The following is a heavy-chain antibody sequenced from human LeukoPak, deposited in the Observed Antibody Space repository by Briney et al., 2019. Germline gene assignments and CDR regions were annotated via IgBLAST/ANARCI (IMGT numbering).Heavy chain of an antibody. D-gene: IGHD3-10*01. Sequence: SETLSLTCIVSGASISSCCHYWGWIRQPPGMGLEWIGSIYYSGTTYYNPSLKSRVTISVDTSKNQFSLKLSFVTAADTAMYFCARHDYDSGSPNINWFDPWGQGTLVTVSS. CDR2: IYYSGTT. CDR3: ARHDYDSGSPNINWFDP. J-gene: IGHJ5*02. V-gene: IGHV4-39*01. CDR1: GASISSCCHY.